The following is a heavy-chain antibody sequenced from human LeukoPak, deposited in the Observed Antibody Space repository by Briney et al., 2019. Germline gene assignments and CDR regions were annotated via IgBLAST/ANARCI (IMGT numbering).Heavy chain of an antibody. CDR2: ISSSSSYV. CDR3: ARGRPHGNDY. D-gene: IGHD4-23*01. CDR1: GFTFSSYS. Sequence: GGSLRLSCAASGFTFSSYSMNWVRQAPGKGLEWVSSISSSSSYVYYADSVKGRFTISRDNAKNSLYLQMNSLRAEDTAVYYCARGRPHGNDYWGQGTLVTVSS. J-gene: IGHJ4*02. V-gene: IGHV3-21*01.